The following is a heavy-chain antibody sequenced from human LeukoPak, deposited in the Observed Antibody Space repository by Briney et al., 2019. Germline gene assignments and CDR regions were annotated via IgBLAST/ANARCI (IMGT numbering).Heavy chain of an antibody. J-gene: IGHJ4*02. CDR3: ARDRGIAAAGDDY. CDR2: IIPIFGTA. D-gene: IGHD6-13*01. V-gene: IGHV1-69*06. CDR1: GGTFSSYA. Sequence: SVKVSCKASGGTFSSYAISWVRQDPGQGLEWMGGIIPIFGTANYAQKFQGRVTITADKSTSTAYMELSSLRSEDTAVYYCARDRGIAAAGDDYWGQGTPVTVSS.